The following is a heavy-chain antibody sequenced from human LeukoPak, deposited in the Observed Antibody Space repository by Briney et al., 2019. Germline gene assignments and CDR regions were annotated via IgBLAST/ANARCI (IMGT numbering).Heavy chain of an antibody. V-gene: IGHV3-30*01. CDR1: GFTFSSYA. Sequence: GGSLRLSCAASGFTFSSYAMHWVRQAPGKGLERVAVISYDGSNKYYADSVKGRFTISRDNSKNTLYLQMNSLRAEDTAVYYCASGLPRYSLKWLPDQAYWGQGTLVTVSS. J-gene: IGHJ4*02. D-gene: IGHD6-13*01. CDR3: ASGLPRYSLKWLPDQAY. CDR2: ISYDGSNK.